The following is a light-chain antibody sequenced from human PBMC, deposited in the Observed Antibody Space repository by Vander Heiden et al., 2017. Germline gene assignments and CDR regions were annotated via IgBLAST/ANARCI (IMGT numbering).Light chain of an antibody. J-gene: IGLJ3*02. Sequence: QSALTHPPSASGTPGQRVPISCSGSSSNIGRNTVNCYQQLPGTSPTLLIYSHNQRPSGVPDRFSGSKSGTSAARAISGLQSEDEADDYCAAWDDSLNGRVFGGGTKLTVL. CDR3: AAWDDSLNGRV. V-gene: IGLV1-44*01. CDR1: SSNIGRNT. CDR2: SHN.